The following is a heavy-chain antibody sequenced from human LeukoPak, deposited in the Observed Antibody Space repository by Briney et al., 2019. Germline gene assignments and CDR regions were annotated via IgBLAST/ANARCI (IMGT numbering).Heavy chain of an antibody. CDR3: ARVVYDILTGYFDY. D-gene: IGHD3-9*01. V-gene: IGHV1-18*01. CDR2: ISAYNGNS. CDR1: GYTFTSYG. J-gene: IGHJ4*02. Sequence: ASVKVSCKASGYTFTSYGISWVRQAPGQGLEWMGWISAYNGNSNYAQKFQGRVTMTTDTSTSTGYMELRSLRSDDTAVYYCARVVYDILTGYFDYWGQGTLVTVSS.